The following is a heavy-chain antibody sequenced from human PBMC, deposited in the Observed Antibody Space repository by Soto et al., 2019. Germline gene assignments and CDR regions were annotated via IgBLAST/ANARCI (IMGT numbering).Heavy chain of an antibody. J-gene: IGHJ4*02. CDR2: ISSSGDLI. V-gene: IGHV3-48*03. D-gene: IGHD2-21*02. CDR1: GFTFSSYE. CDR3: AREEINCGGDCFSL. Sequence: EVQLVESGGDLVQPGGSLRLSCAASGFTFSSYEMNWVRQAPGRGLEWISYISSSGDLIYYADSVRGRFTVSRDSAKNSMYLKMNSLRDEDTAVYYCAREEINCGGDCFSLWGQGTLVTVSS.